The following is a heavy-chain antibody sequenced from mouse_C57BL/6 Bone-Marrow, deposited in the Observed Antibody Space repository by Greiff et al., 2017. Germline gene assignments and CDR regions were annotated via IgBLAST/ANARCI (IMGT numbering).Heavy chain of an antibody. Sequence: VQLQQSGAELVRPGASVKLSCTASGFNIKDDYMHWVKQRPEQGLEWIGWIDPENGDTEYASKFQGKATITADTSSNTAYLQLSSLTSEDTAVYYCTTVYDSWYFDGWGTGTTVTVSS. CDR3: TTVYDSWYFDG. V-gene: IGHV14-4*01. CDR2: IDPENGDT. D-gene: IGHD2-3*01. J-gene: IGHJ1*03. CDR1: GFNIKDDY.